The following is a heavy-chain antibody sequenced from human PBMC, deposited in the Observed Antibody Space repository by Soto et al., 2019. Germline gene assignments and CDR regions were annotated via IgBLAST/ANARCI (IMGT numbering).Heavy chain of an antibody. D-gene: IGHD3-10*01. J-gene: IGHJ4*02. CDR1: GGSISSSSYY. Sequence: SETLSLTCTVSGGSISSSSYYWGWIRQPPGKGLEWIGSIYYSGSTYYNPSLKSRVTISVDTSKNQFSLKLNSVTAADTAVYYCSRRGPTYSGSASHSGFIDFWGQGTLVTVSS. CDR3: SRRGPTYSGSASHSGFIDF. CDR2: IYYSGST. V-gene: IGHV4-39*01.